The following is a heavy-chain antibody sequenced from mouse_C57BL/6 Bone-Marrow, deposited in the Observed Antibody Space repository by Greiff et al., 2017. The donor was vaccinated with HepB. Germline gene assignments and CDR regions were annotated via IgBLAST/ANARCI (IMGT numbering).Heavy chain of an antibody. Sequence: QVQLQQSGAELVKPGASVKISCKASGYAFSSYWMTWVKQRPGKGLEWIGQIYPGDGDTNYNGKFKGKATLTADKSSSPAYMQLSSLTSEDSAVYFCAKKYGNYRYYAMDYWGQGTSVTVSS. J-gene: IGHJ4*01. V-gene: IGHV1-80*01. D-gene: IGHD2-10*02. CDR2: IYPGDGDT. CDR3: AKKYGNYRYYAMDY. CDR1: GYAFSSYW.